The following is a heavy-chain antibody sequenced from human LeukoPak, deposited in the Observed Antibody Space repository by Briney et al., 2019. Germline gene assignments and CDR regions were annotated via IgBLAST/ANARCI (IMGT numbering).Heavy chain of an antibody. CDR2: IRYDGSNK. D-gene: IGHD5-12*01. J-gene: IGHJ3*02. Sequence: GGSLRLSCVASGFSFSTYGMHWVRQAPGKWLEWVAFIRYDGSNKYYADSVKGRFTISRDNSKNTLYLQMNSLRVEDTAVYYCAKVPLVATISKDGFDIWGQGTMVTVSS. CDR1: GFSFSTYG. CDR3: AKVPLVATISKDGFDI. V-gene: IGHV3-30*02.